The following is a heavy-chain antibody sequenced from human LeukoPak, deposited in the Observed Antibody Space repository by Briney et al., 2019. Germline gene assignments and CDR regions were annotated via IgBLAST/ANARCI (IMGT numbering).Heavy chain of an antibody. CDR3: ASVTFGGVDNDY. CDR2: IGSSSSYI. D-gene: IGHD3-16*01. V-gene: IGHV3-21*01. CDR1: GFTFSSYS. J-gene: IGHJ4*02. Sequence: GGSLRLSCAASGFTFSSYSMNWVRQAPGKGLEWVSSIGSSSSYIYYADSVKGRFTISRDNAKNSLYLQMNSLRAEDTAVYYCASVTFGGVDNDYWGQGTLVTVSS.